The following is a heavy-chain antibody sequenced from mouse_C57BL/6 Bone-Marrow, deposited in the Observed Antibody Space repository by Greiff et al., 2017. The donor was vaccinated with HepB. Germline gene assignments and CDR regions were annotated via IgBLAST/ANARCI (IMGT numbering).Heavy chain of an antibody. D-gene: IGHD1-1*01. J-gene: IGHJ1*03. V-gene: IGHV5-17*01. Sequence: EVQLQESGGGLVKPGGSLKLSCAASGFTFSDYGMHWVRQAPEKGLEWVAYISSGSSTIYYADTVKGRFTISRDNAKNNLFLQMTSLRSEDTAMYYCARESTTVVADWYFDVWGTGTTVTVSS. CDR1: GFTFSDYG. CDR3: ARESTTVVADWYFDV. CDR2: ISSGSSTI.